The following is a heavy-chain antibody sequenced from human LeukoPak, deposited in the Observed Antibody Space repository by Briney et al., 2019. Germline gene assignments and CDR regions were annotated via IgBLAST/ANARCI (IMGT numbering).Heavy chain of an antibody. CDR1: GGSISSGGSY. J-gene: IGHJ4*02. CDR3: ASSIAAAGHDYFDY. D-gene: IGHD6-13*01. CDR2: IYYSGST. Sequence: SETLSLTCTVSGGSISSGGSYWSWIRQHPGKGLEWIGYIYYSGSTNYNPSLKSRVTISVDTSKNQFSLKLSSVTAADTAVYYCASSIAAAGHDYFDYWGQGTLVTVSS. V-gene: IGHV4-61*08.